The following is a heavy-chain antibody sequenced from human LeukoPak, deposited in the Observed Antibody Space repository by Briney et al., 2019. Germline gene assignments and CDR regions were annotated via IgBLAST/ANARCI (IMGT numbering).Heavy chain of an antibody. J-gene: IGHJ4*02. CDR3: ARDRDYYDSTQSTFDY. D-gene: IGHD3-22*01. V-gene: IGHV3-11*01. Sequence: GGSLRLSCAASGFTFSDYYMSWIRQAPGKGLEWVSYISSSGSTIYYADSVKGRFTISRDNAKNSLYLQMNSLRAEDTAVYYCARDRDYYDSTQSTFDYWGQGTLVTVSS. CDR1: GFTFSDYY. CDR2: ISSSGSTI.